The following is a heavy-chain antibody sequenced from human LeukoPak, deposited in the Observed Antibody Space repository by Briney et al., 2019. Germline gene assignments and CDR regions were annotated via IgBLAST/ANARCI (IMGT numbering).Heavy chain of an antibody. CDR3: AKGNGDFLDY. J-gene: IGHJ4*02. D-gene: IGHD1-1*01. Sequence: GGSLRLSCAVSGFTLSNHPMTWVRPAPAKGLDWVAGVSGNGLSKYFPDSMKGRFTVSRDNAKNTVYLQMNSLRANDTAVYYCAKGNGDFLDYWGQGTLVTVSS. CDR1: GFTLSNHP. CDR2: VSGNGLSK. V-gene: IGHV3-23*01.